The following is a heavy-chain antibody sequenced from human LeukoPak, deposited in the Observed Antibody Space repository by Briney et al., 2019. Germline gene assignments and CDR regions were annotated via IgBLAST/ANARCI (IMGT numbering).Heavy chain of an antibody. D-gene: IGHD3-9*01. CDR2: IYYSGST. V-gene: IGHV4-31*03. CDR3: ARSQSLDPPAYYYYGMDV. CDR1: GGSISSGGYY. J-gene: IGHJ6*02. Sequence: SETLSLTCTVSGGSISSGGYYWSWIRQHPGKGLEWIGYIYYSGSTYYNPSLKSRVTISVDTSKNQFSLKLSSVTAADTAVYYCARSQSLDPPAYYYYGMDVWGQGTTVTVSS.